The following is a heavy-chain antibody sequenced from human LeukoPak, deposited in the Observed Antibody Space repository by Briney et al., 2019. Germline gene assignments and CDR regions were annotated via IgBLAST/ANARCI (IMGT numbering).Heavy chain of an antibody. CDR1: GXTFSSYS. CDR3: AADYGGNSVLDY. D-gene: IGHD4-23*01. V-gene: IGHV3-21*01. Sequence: GXTFSSYSMNWVRQAPGKGLEWVSSISSSSSYIYYADSVKGRFTISRDNAKNSLYLQKNSLRAEDTAVYYCAADYGGNSVLDYWGQGTLVTVSS. J-gene: IGHJ4*02. CDR2: ISSSSSYI.